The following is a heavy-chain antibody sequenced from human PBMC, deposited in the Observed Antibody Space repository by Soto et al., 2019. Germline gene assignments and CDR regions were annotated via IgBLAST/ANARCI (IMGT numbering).Heavy chain of an antibody. V-gene: IGHV1-8*01. CDR2: MNPNSGNT. CDR3: ARKEIAAAGGIAAFWFAP. CDR1: GYTFTSYD. D-gene: IGHD6-13*01. Sequence: QVQLVQSGAEVKKPGASVKVSCKASGYTFTSYDINWVRQATGQGLEWMGWMNPNSGNTGYAQKFQGRVTMTRNTTISTAYMELSSPGSEATALYYWARKEIAAAGGIAAFWFAPWGQGTLDTVST. J-gene: IGHJ5*02.